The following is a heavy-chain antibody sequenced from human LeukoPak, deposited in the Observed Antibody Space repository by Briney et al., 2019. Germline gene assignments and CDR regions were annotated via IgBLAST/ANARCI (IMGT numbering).Heavy chain of an antibody. CDR3: ARGPHYYDSSGYYPDY. V-gene: IGHV3-30-3*01. D-gene: IGHD3-22*01. CDR1: GFTFSSYA. Sequence: PGGSLRLSCAASGFTFSSYAMHWVRQAPGKGLEWVAVISYDGSNKYYADSVKGRFTISRDNAKNSLYLQMNSLRAEDTAVYYCARGPHYYDSSGYYPDYWGQGTLVTVSS. CDR2: ISYDGSNK. J-gene: IGHJ4*02.